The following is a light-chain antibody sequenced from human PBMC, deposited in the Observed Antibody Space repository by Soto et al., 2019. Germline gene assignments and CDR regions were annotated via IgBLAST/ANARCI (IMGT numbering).Light chain of an antibody. CDR2: AAS. Sequence: DIPLTQSPSFLSASVGDRVTITCRASQGISSYLAWYQQKPGKAPKLLIYAASTLQSGVPSRFSGSGSGTEFTLTIGSLQPEDFATDYCQQLNSYPSSTFGGGTKVEIK. CDR3: QQLNSYPSST. J-gene: IGKJ4*02. V-gene: IGKV1-9*01. CDR1: QGISSY.